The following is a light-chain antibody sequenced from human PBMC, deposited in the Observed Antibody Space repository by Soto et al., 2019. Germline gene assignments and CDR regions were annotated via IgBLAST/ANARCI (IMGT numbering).Light chain of an antibody. V-gene: IGKV3-20*01. CDR1: QSVSNNY. CDR3: QQYGSI. J-gene: IGKJ5*01. CDR2: GAS. Sequence: IVLTQSPRTLSLSHGGISTVSCRASQSVSNNYLAWYQQKPGQAPRLLIYGASARATGIPARFSGSGSGTDFTLTISRLEPEDFAVYYCQQYGSIFGQGTRLEI.